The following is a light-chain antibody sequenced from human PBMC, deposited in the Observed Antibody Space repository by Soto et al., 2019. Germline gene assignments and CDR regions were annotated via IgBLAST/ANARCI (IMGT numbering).Light chain of an antibody. CDR2: GSS. CDR1: QSVSSS. Sequence: EIVLTQSPATLSVSPGERATLSCRASQSVSSSLAWYQQKPGQAPRLLIYGSSNGAAGIPARFSGTGSGTDFTLTISSLQPDDFATYYCQQYNSYSPYTFGQGTKLEIK. V-gene: IGKV3-11*01. J-gene: IGKJ2*01. CDR3: QQYNSYSPYT.